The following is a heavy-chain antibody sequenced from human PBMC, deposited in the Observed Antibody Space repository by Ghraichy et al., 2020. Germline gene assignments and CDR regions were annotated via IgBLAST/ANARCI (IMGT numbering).Heavy chain of an antibody. CDR3: ARGGYDFWSGYYGSPNYYYYYMDV. J-gene: IGHJ6*03. CDR1: GGSISSYY. V-gene: IGHV4-59*01. D-gene: IGHD3-3*01. Sequence: SETLSLTCTVSGGSISSYYWSWIRQPPGKGLEWIGYIYYSGSTNYNPSLKSRVTISVDTSKNQFSLKLSSVTAADTAVYYCARGGYDFWSGYYGSPNYYYYYMDVWGKGTTVTVSS. CDR2: IYYSGST.